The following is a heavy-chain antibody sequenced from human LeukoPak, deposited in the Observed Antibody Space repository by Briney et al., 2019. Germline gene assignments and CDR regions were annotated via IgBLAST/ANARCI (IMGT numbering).Heavy chain of an antibody. V-gene: IGHV4-34*01. CDR2: INHSGST. CDR3: ARDHYGSGSYYYFDY. D-gene: IGHD3-10*01. Sequence: SETLSLTCAVYGGSFSGYYWSWIRQPPGKGLEWIGEINHSGSTNYNPSLKSRVTISVDTSKNQFSLKLSSVTAADTAVYYCARDHYGSGSYYYFDYWGQGTLVTVSS. CDR1: GGSFSGYY. J-gene: IGHJ4*02.